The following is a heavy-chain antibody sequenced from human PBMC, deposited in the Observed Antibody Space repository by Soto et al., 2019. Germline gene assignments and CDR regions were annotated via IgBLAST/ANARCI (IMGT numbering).Heavy chain of an antibody. V-gene: IGHV4-59*08. D-gene: IGHD3-9*01. CDR1: GGSISSYY. CDR3: ARHSTLRYFDWEPNYYYYYGMDV. J-gene: IGHJ6*02. CDR2: IYYRGST. Sequence: SETLSLTCNVSGGSISSYYWSWIRQPPGKGLEWIGYIYYRGSTNYNPSLKSRVTITEDTSKNQISLKLSSVTAADTAVYYCARHSTLRYFDWEPNYYYYYGMDVWGQGTTVT.